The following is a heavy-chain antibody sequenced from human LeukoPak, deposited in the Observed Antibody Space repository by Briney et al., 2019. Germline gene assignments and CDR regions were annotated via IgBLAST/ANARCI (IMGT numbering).Heavy chain of an antibody. Sequence: SETLSLTCTVSGGSISSYYWSWIRQPPGKGLEWIGYIYYSGSTNYNPSLKSRVTISVDTSKNQFSLKLSSVTAADTAVYYCARDKGIVGAAAAFDIWGQGTMVTVSS. J-gene: IGHJ3*02. D-gene: IGHD1-26*01. CDR3: ARDKGIVGAAAAFDI. CDR1: GGSISSYY. CDR2: IYYSGST. V-gene: IGHV4-59*01.